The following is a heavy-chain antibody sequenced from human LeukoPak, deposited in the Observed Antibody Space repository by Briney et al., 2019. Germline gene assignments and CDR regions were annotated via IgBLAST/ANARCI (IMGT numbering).Heavy chain of an antibody. CDR1: GGTFSSYA. Sequence: GASVKVSCKASGGTFSSYAISWVRQAHGQGLEWMGGIIPVFGTANYAQKFQGRVTITADESTSTAYMELSSLRSEDTAVYYCARVSRTMYYYASSGSLYYMDVWGKGTTVTVSS. CDR3: ARVSRTMYYYASSGSLYYMDV. V-gene: IGHV1-69*01. J-gene: IGHJ6*03. D-gene: IGHD3-22*01. CDR2: IIPVFGTA.